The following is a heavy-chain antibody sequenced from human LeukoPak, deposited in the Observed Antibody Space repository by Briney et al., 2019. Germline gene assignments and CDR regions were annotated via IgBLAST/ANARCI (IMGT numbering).Heavy chain of an antibody. Sequence: SETLSLTCAVSGGSISSSNWWSWVRQPPGKGLEWIGYIYYSGSTNYNPSLKSRVTISVDTSKNQFSLKLSSVTAADTAVYYCARGGKNYDSSGGFDYWGQGTLVTVSS. J-gene: IGHJ4*02. CDR1: GGSISSSNW. CDR3: ARGGKNYDSSGGFDY. V-gene: IGHV4-4*02. D-gene: IGHD3-22*01. CDR2: IYYSGST.